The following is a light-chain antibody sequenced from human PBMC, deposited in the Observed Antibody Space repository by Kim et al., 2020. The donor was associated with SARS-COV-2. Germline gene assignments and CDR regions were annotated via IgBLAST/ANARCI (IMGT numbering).Light chain of an antibody. CDR1: SLRLYY. CDR2: GKN. Sequence: SSELTQDPTMAGALGQTVRITCQGDSLRLYYASWYQQKPGQAPVVVIYGKNNRPSGIPDRFSGSSSGNTASLTITGARAEDEADYYCNSRDTSDNHVVFGGGPNL. CDR3: NSRDTSDNHVV. V-gene: IGLV3-19*01. J-gene: IGLJ2*01.